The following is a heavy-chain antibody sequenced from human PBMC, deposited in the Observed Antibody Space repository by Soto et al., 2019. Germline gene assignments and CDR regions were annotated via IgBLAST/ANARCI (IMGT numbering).Heavy chain of an antibody. CDR3: VRSMIIVVRLIGLDY. CDR2: ISYDGSNK. J-gene: IGHJ4*02. V-gene: IGHV3-30-3*01. CDR1: GFTFRSYA. D-gene: IGHD3-22*01. Sequence: LRLSCGASGFTFRSYAMHWVRQTPGKGLEWVAVISYDGSNKHYADSVKGRFSISRDNAKNMLYLQMDSLSSEDTAVYYCVRSMIIVVRLIGLDYWGQGTLVTVSS.